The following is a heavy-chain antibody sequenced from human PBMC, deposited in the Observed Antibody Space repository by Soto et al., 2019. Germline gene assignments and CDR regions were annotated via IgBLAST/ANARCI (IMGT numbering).Heavy chain of an antibody. D-gene: IGHD3-3*01. J-gene: IGHJ4*02. V-gene: IGHV3-48*01. CDR1: GFTFSSYS. CDR3: ARDHTIFGVVNSFDY. CDR2: ISSSSSTI. Sequence: GGSLRLSCAASGFTFSSYSMNWVRQAPGKGLEWVSYISSSSSTIYYADSVKGRFTISRDNAKNSLYLQMNSLRAEDTAVYYCARDHTIFGVVNSFDYWGQGTLVTVSS.